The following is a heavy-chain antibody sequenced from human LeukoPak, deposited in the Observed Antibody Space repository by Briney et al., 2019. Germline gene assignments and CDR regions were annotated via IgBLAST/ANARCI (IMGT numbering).Heavy chain of an antibody. D-gene: IGHD1-26*01. J-gene: IGHJ5*02. Sequence: GGSLRLSCAASGFTFSNAWMSWVRQAPGKGLEWVGRIKSKTDGGTTDYAAPVKGRITISRDDSKNTLYLQMNSLKTEDTAVYYCTTRTHTPMGELWFDPWGQGTLVTVSS. V-gene: IGHV3-15*01. CDR3: TTRTHTPMGELWFDP. CDR1: GFTFSNAW. CDR2: IKSKTDGGTT.